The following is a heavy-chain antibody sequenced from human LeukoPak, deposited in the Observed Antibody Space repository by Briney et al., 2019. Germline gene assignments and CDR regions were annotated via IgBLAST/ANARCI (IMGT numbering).Heavy chain of an antibody. CDR1: GFTVSTHY. D-gene: IGHD4-17*01. CDR2: IYSGGGT. Sequence: GGSVRLSCAASGFTVSTHYMSWVRQAPGKGLEWISLIYSGGGTYYADSVKGRFTISKNSSRNTLLFEMNSLRVEDTAVYYCARGFRSVTTWGYFDYWGQGALVTVSS. CDR3: ARGFRSVTTWGYFDY. J-gene: IGHJ4*02. V-gene: IGHV3-66*01.